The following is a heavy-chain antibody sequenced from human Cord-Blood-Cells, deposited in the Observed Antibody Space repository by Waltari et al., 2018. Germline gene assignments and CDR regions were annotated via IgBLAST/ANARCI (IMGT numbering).Heavy chain of an antibody. V-gene: IGHV4-39*01. CDR2: IYYSGRP. CDR1: GGSISSSSYY. D-gene: IGHD6-13*01. Sequence: QLQLQESGPGLVKPSETLSLTCTVSGGSISSSSYYWGWIRQPPGKGLEWIGSIYYSGRPYYNPSLKSRVTISVDTSKNQFSLKLSSVTAADTAVYYCARPGAIAAAGTGCWYFDLWGRGTLVTVSS. CDR3: ARPGAIAAAGTGCWYFDL. J-gene: IGHJ2*01.